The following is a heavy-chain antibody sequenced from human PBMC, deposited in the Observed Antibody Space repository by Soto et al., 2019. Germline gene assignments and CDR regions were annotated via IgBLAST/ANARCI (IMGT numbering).Heavy chain of an antibody. CDR1: GGSISSYY. CDR2: IYYSGST. V-gene: IGHV4-59*01. J-gene: IGHJ5*02. D-gene: IGHD2-2*01. CDR3: ARSRYCSSTSCFLELLGVGWFDP. Sequence: PSETLSLTCTVSGGSISSYYWSWIRQPPGKGLEWIGYIYYSGSTNYSPSLKSRVTISVDTSKNQFSLKLSSVTAADTAVYYCARSRYCSSTSCFLELLGVGWFDPWGQGTLVTVSS.